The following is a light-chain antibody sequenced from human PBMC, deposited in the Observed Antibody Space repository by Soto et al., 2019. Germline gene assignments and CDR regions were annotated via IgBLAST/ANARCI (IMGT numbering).Light chain of an antibody. Sequence: QSALTQPASVSGSPGQSITISCTGTSSDVGGYNSVSWYRQDPGKAPKLMIYDVTNRPSGVSNRFSGSKSGNTASLTISGLQAEDEADYYCSSLTSSITYVFGTGTKVTV. CDR2: DVT. CDR1: SSDVGGYNS. V-gene: IGLV2-14*01. CDR3: SSLTSSITYV. J-gene: IGLJ1*01.